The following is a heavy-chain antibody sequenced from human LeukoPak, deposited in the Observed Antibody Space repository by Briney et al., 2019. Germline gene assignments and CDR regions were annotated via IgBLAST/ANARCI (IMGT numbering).Heavy chain of an antibody. CDR3: ARVSGGYVIAAYFDY. Sequence: GGSLRLFCAASGFTFSSYLVHWVRPAPGKGLVWVSRINSDGSSTSYADSVKGRFTISRDNAQNTLYLQMNSLRAEDTAVYYCARVSGGYVIAAYFDYWGQGTLVTVSS. D-gene: IGHD5-12*01. J-gene: IGHJ4*02. V-gene: IGHV3-74*01. CDR1: GFTFSSYL. CDR2: INSDGSST.